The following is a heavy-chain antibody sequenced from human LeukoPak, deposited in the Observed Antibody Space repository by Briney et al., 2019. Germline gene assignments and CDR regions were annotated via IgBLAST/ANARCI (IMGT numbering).Heavy chain of an antibody. J-gene: IGHJ4*02. CDR2: FDPEDGET. D-gene: IGHD3-10*01. V-gene: IGHV1-24*01. CDR1: GYTLTELS. Sequence: ASVEVSCKVSGYTLTELSMHWVRQAPGKGLEWMGGFDPEDGETIYAQKFQGRVTMTEDTSTDTAYMELSSLRSEDTAVYYCATVTMVRGYYFDYWGQGTLVTVSS. CDR3: ATVTMVRGYYFDY.